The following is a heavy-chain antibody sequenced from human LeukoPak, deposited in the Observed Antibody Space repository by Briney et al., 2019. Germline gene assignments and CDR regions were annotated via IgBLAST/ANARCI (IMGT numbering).Heavy chain of an antibody. V-gene: IGHV3-23*01. Sequence: GGSLRLSCAASRFIFSNYAMSWVRQAPGKGLEWVSGASASGASTYSEDSVKGRFIISRDNSKNTVFLQMTSLRAEDTAVYYCARQHTGWYVNDCGQGILVTLSS. CDR2: ASASGAST. CDR3: ARQHTGWYVND. D-gene: IGHD6-19*01. J-gene: IGHJ4*02. CDR1: RFIFSNYA.